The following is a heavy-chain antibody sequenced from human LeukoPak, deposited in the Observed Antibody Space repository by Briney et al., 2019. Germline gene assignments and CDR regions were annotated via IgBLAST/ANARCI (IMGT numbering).Heavy chain of an antibody. Sequence: SETLSLTCTVSDESFNGYDWSWIRQHPGKGLEWIGEVYHSGSTNYSPSLKSRATISLDTAKNQFSLKLRSVTAADTAVYYCARGFPSLDNWGRGTLVTVSS. CDR1: DESFNGYD. CDR2: VYHSGST. J-gene: IGHJ4*02. V-gene: IGHV4-34*01. CDR3: ARGFPSLDN.